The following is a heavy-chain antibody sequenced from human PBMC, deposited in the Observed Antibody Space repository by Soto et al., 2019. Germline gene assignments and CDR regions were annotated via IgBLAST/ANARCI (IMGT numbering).Heavy chain of an antibody. CDR2: ISYDGSNK. J-gene: IGHJ4*02. D-gene: IGHD3-10*01. Sequence: QVQLVESGGGVVQPGRSLRLSCAASGFTFSSYGMHWVRQAPGKGLEWVAVISYDGSNKYYADSVKGRFTISRDNSKNTLYLQMNSLRAEDTAVYYCAKDFPTRVYWGQGTLVTVSS. V-gene: IGHV3-30*18. CDR3: AKDFPTRVY. CDR1: GFTFSSYG.